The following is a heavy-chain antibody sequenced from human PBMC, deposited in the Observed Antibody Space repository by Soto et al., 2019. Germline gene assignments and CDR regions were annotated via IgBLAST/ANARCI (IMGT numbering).Heavy chain of an antibody. J-gene: IGHJ4*02. Sequence: SETLSLTCAVSGGYISSSNWWSWIRQPPGKGLEWIGYMYHSGSTNYNPSLKSRVTISIDRSKNQFSLKLSSVTAADTAVYYCARVPDYWGQGILVTVSS. CDR3: ARVPDY. D-gene: IGHD2-2*01. V-gene: IGHV4-4*02. CDR2: MYHSGST. CDR1: GGYISSSNW.